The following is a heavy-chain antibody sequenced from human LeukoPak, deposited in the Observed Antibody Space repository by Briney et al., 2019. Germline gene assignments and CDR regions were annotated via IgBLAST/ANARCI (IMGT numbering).Heavy chain of an antibody. D-gene: IGHD6-13*01. CDR3: AKGEAAAGNYYMDV. CDR1: GFTFDDYA. CDR2: ISWDGGST. Sequence: GGSLRLSCAASGFTFDDYAMHWVRQAPGKGLEWVSLISWDGGSTYYADSVKGRFTISRDNSKNSLYLQMNSLRAEDTALYYCAKGEAAAGNYYMDVWGKGTTVTVSS. J-gene: IGHJ6*03. V-gene: IGHV3-43D*03.